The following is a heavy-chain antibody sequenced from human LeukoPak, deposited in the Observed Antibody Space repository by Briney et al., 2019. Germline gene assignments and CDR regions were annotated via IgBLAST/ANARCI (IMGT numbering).Heavy chain of an antibody. CDR3: ARTVHYSTGWSPTYYFDY. CDR2: IYTSGST. Sequence: SETLSLTCTVSGGSISSYYWSWIRQPAGKGLEWIGRIYTSGSTNYNPSLKSRVTMSVDTSKNQFSLKLSSVTAADTAVYYCARTVHYSTGWSPTYYFDYWGQGTLVTVSS. D-gene: IGHD6-19*01. V-gene: IGHV4-4*07. J-gene: IGHJ4*02. CDR1: GGSISSYY.